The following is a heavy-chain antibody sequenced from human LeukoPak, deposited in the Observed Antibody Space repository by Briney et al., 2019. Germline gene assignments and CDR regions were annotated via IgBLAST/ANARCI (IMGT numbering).Heavy chain of an antibody. V-gene: IGHV4-59*08. Sequence: SETLSLTCTVSGGSISSYYWSWIRQPPGKGLEWIGYIYYSGSTNYNPSLRSRVTISVDTSKNQFSLKLSSVTAADTAVYYCARHPDTSGYYFHCDSWGQGALVTVSS. CDR1: GGSISSYY. CDR3: ARHPDTSGYYFHCDS. CDR2: IYYSGST. J-gene: IGHJ4*02. D-gene: IGHD3-22*01.